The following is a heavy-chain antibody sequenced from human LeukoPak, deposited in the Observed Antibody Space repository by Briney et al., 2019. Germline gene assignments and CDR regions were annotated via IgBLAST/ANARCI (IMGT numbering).Heavy chain of an antibody. CDR2: ISSSSSTI. CDR3: AKDQRITMIVVPEYFQH. J-gene: IGHJ1*01. CDR1: GFTFSSYS. D-gene: IGHD3-22*01. V-gene: IGHV3-48*01. Sequence: PGGSLRLSCAASGFTFSSYSMSWVRQAPGKGLEWGSYISSSSSTIYYADSVKGRFTISRDNAKNSLYLQMNSLRAEDTAVYYCAKDQRITMIVVPEYFQHWGQGTLVTVSS.